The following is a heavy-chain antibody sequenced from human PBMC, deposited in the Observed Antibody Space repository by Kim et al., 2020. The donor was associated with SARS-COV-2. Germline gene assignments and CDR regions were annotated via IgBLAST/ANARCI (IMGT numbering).Heavy chain of an antibody. D-gene: IGHD3-10*01. CDR1: GGSFSGYY. Sequence: SETLSLTCAVYGGSFSGYYWSWIRQPPGKGLEWIGEINHSGSTNYNPSLKSRVTISVDTSKNQFSLKLSSVTAADTAVYYCARARWGSYGSGSYYYYWGQGTLVTVSS. CDR3: ARARWGSYGSGSYYYY. CDR2: INHSGST. J-gene: IGHJ4*02. V-gene: IGHV4-34*01.